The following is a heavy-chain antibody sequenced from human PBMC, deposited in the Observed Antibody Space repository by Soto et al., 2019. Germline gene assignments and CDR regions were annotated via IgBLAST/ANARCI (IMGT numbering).Heavy chain of an antibody. CDR3: ARWGGSVYYYYYGMDV. V-gene: IGHV3-21*01. Sequence: GGSLRLSCAASGFTFSSYSMNWVRQAPGKGLEWVSSISSSSSYIYYADSVKGRFTISRDNAKNSLYLQMNSLRAEDTAVYYCARWGGSVYYYYYGMDVWGQGTTVTVSS. D-gene: IGHD3-16*01. J-gene: IGHJ6*02. CDR2: ISSSSSYI. CDR1: GFTFSSYS.